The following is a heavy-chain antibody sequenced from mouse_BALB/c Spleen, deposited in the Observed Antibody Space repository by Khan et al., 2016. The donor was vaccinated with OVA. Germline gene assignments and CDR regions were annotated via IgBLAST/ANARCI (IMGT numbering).Heavy chain of an antibody. D-gene: IGHD2-14*01. CDR2: MIYSGNT. Sequence: EVKLLESGPSLVKPSQTLSLTCSVTGDSITSGYWNWIRKFPGNKLEYMGYMIYSGNTYYNPSLNSRISITRHTAKNQYYLQLNPVTTEDTATTYCACSTNRYAFAYWGQGTLVTVSA. CDR1: GDSITSGY. V-gene: IGHV3-8*02. CDR3: ACSTNRYAFAY. J-gene: IGHJ3*01.